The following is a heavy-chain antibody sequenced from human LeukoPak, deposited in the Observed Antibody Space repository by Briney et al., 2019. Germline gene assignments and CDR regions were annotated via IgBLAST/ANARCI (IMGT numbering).Heavy chain of an antibody. V-gene: IGHV3-30*18. D-gene: IGHD2-2*01. CDR2: ISYDGSNK. CDR3: ANVLGYCSSTSCPPGY. CDR1: GFTFSSYG. Sequence: GGSLRLSRAASGFTFSSYGMHWVRQAPGKGLEWVAVISYDGSNKYYADSVKGRFTISRDNSKNTLYLQMNSLRAEDMAVYYCANVLGYCSSTSCPPGYWGQGTLVTVSS. J-gene: IGHJ4*02.